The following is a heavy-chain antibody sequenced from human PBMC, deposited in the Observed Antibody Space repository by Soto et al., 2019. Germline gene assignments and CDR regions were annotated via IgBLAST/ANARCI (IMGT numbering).Heavy chain of an antibody. CDR2: INHSGST. V-gene: IGHV4-34*01. CDR1: GGSFSGYY. Sequence: SETLSLTCAVYGGSFSGYYWSWIRQPPGKGLEWIGEINHSGSTNYNPSLKSRVTISVDTSKNQFSLKLSSVTAADTAVYYCAVALDPIPGIAAAAPDYWGQGTLVTVSS. CDR3: AVALDPIPGIAAAAPDY. J-gene: IGHJ4*02. D-gene: IGHD6-13*01.